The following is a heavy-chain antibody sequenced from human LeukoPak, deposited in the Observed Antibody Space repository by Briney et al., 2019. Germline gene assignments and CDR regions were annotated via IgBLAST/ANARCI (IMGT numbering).Heavy chain of an antibody. CDR2: IKQDGSEK. Sequence: GGSLRLSCAASGFTFSNYWMHWVRQAPGKGLEWVANIKQDGSEKYYVDSVKGRFTISRDNAKNSLYLQMNSPRAEDTAVYYCARALDGSGGDWGQGTLVTVSS. J-gene: IGHJ4*02. CDR1: GFTFSNYW. V-gene: IGHV3-7*01. D-gene: IGHD4-23*01. CDR3: ARALDGSGGD.